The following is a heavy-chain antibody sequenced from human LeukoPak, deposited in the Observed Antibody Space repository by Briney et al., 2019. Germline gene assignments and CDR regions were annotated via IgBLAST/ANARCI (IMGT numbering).Heavy chain of an antibody. CDR1: GASISSSSYS. CDR2: VFYSGST. V-gene: IGHV4-39*01. Sequence: SETLSLTCTVSGASISSSSYSWGWIRQPPGEGLEWIGSVFYSGSTYYNPSLKSRVTISVDTSKNQFSLKLSSVTAADTAVYYCARGIAVAVNWFDPWGQGTRVTVSS. CDR3: ARGIAVAVNWFDP. J-gene: IGHJ5*02. D-gene: IGHD6-19*01.